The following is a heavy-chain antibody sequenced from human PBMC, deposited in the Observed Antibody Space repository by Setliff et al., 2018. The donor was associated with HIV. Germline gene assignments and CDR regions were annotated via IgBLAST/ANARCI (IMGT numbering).Heavy chain of an antibody. D-gene: IGHD2-15*01. V-gene: IGHV3-49*04. CDR2: IRSKAYGGTT. Sequence: GSMRLSCAASGFTFSSYWMHWVRQAPGKGLEWVGFIRSKAYGGTTEYAASVKGRFTISRDDSKSIAYLQMNSLKTEDTAVYYCTRDSPGGNSYYYGMDVWGQGTTVTVSS. CDR3: TRDSPGGNSYYYGMDV. CDR1: GFTFSSYW. J-gene: IGHJ6*02.